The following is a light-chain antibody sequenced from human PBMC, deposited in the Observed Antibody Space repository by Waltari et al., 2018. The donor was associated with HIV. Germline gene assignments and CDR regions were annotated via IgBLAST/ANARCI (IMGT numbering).Light chain of an antibody. J-gene: IGLJ2*01. CDR2: DDS. CDR1: HIRMQT. Sequence: SYALTQETSVSVAPGKTARIPCVGDHIRMQTVPWYQQEPGPAPVRVMYDDSNRPSGIPERFSGSNSGNTATLTINRVEVGDEADYYCQVWEPTSDHVVFGGGSRLSVL. V-gene: IGLV3-21*03. CDR3: QVWEPTSDHVV.